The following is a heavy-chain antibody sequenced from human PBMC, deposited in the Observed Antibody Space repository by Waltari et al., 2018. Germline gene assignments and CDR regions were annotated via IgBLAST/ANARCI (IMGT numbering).Heavy chain of an antibody. V-gene: IGHV3-66*01. Sequence: EVQLVESGGGLVQPGGSLRLSCAASGFAVSSNYMNWVRQAPGKGLEWVSVIYSGGSTYYADSVKGRFTISRDNSKNTLYLQMNSLRVDDTAGYYCARDLINLSLDVWGQGTTVTVSS. CDR3: ARDLINLSLDV. CDR2: IYSGGST. CDR1: GFAVSSNY. J-gene: IGHJ6*02.